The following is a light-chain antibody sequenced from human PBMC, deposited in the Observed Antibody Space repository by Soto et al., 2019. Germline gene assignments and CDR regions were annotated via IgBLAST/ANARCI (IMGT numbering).Light chain of an antibody. J-gene: IGKJ2*01. CDR1: QSIAYY. CDR2: AAS. V-gene: IGKV1-39*01. CDR3: QQSSNSPMYT. Sequence: DIQMTQSPSSLSASVGDRVSITCRASQSIAYYLNWFQQKPGKAPKLLIYAASSLQSGVPSRFSGSGSWTDFPLTISSLQPEDFSTYYCQQSSNSPMYTFGQGTKLYVK.